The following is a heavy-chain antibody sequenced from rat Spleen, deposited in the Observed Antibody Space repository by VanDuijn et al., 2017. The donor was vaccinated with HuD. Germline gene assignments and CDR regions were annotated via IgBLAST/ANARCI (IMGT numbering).Heavy chain of an antibody. J-gene: IGHJ4*01. CDR3: ARGGSSYVMDA. CDR1: GYSITSNY. CDR2: INYSGST. V-gene: IGHV3-1*01. D-gene: IGHD5-1*01. Sequence: EVQLQESGPGLVKPSQSLSLTCSVTGYSITSNYWGWIRKFPGNKMEWIGHINYSGSTTYNPSLKSRISLTRDTAKNQFFLELNSVTLEDTATYYCARGGSSYVMDAWGQGASVTVSS.